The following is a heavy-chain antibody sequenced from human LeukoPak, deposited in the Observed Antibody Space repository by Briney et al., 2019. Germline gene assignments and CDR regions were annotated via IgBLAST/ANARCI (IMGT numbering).Heavy chain of an antibody. J-gene: IGHJ4*02. Sequence: ASVKVSCKASGYTFTGYYMNWVRQAPGQGLEWMGWINPNSGGTNYAQKFQGRVTMTRDTSISTAYMELSRLRSDDTAVYYCARASSVVVPAADFDHWGQGTLVTVSS. CDR1: GYTFTGYY. CDR2: INPNSGGT. D-gene: IGHD2-2*01. V-gene: IGHV1-2*02. CDR3: ARASSVVVPAADFDH.